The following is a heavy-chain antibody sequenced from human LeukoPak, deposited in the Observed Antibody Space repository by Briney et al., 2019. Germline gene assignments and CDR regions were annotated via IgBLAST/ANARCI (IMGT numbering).Heavy chain of an antibody. Sequence: GGSLRLSCAASGFTFSDHYMSWIRQAPGKGLEWISYISDSGATIYYADSVKGRFTISRDNAMNSLHLQMNSPRAEDTAIYYCARDRRPSTWLGVGPWGQGTLVTVSS. CDR3: ARDRRPSTWLGVGP. CDR2: ISDSGATI. D-gene: IGHD6-13*01. V-gene: IGHV3-11*01. J-gene: IGHJ5*02. CDR1: GFTFSDHY.